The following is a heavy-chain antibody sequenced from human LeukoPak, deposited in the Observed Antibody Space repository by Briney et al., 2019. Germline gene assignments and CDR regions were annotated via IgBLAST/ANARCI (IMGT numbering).Heavy chain of an antibody. CDR2: ISGSGGST. CDR3: AKDPRLTAIDY. D-gene: IGHD1-14*01. V-gene: IGHV3-23*01. CDR1: RLTFSSYA. J-gene: IGHJ4*02. Sequence: GSLRLSCVDRRLTFSSYAMTWVRQAPGKGLEWVSGISGSGGSTNYADSVKGRFTISRDNSKNTVDLQMNSLRAEDTAVYYCAKDPRLTAIDYWGQGTLVTVSS.